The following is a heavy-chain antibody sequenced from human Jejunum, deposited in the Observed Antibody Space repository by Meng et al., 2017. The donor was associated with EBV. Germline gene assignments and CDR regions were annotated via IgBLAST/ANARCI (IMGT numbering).Heavy chain of an antibody. CDR2: INHSGST. D-gene: IGHD3-22*01. J-gene: IGHJ5*02. CDR1: GGFFSGYY. V-gene: IGHV4-34*01. CDR3: AREARISGYHPGIGP. Sequence: VQLQQWGAGLLKPSETLSLTCAVYGGFFSGYYWSWIRQPPGKGPEWIGEINHSGSTYYNPSLKSRVTISVDTSKSQFSLKLNSVTAADTAVYYCAREARISGYHPGIGPWGQGTLGTVSS.